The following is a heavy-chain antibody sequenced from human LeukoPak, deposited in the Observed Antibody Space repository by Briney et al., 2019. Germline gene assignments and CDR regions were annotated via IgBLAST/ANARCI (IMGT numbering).Heavy chain of an antibody. CDR2: ISWNSGSI. J-gene: IGHJ4*02. V-gene: IGHV3-9*01. Sequence: GRSLRLSCAASGFTFDDYAVHWVRQAPGKGLEWVSGISWNSGSIGYADSVKGRFTISRDNAKNSLYLQMSSLRAEDTALYYCAKGGIAAAGPFDYWGQGTLVTVSS. CDR1: GFTFDDYA. D-gene: IGHD6-13*01. CDR3: AKGGIAAAGPFDY.